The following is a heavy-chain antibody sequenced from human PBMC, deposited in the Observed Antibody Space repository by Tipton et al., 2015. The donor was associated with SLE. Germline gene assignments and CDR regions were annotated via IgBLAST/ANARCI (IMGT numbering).Heavy chain of an antibody. CDR2: LYHSGSA. CDR3: ARDPRDSYGPYWYFDL. D-gene: IGHD5-18*01. J-gene: IGHJ2*01. Sequence: TLSLTCNVSGYSISNAYYWGWIRQPPGKGLEWIGSLYHSGSAFYNPSIKSRVTISLDTSKSQFSLKLSSVTAADTAVYYCARDPRDSYGPYWYFDLWGRGTLVTVSS. CDR1: GYSISNAYY. V-gene: IGHV4-38-2*02.